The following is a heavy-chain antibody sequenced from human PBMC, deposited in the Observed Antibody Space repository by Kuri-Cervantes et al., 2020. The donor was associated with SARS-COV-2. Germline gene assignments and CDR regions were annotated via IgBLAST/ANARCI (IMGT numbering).Heavy chain of an antibody. Sequence: ASVKVSCKASGYTFTGYYMHWVRQAPGQGLGWMGWINPNSGGTNYAQKFQGRVTMTRDTSISTAYMELSRLRSDDTAVYYCARGLTLEGDSYGYHYWGQGTLVTVSS. V-gene: IGHV1-2*02. CDR2: INPNSGGT. CDR3: ARGLTLEGDSYGYHY. CDR1: GYTFTGYY. D-gene: IGHD5-18*01. J-gene: IGHJ4*02.